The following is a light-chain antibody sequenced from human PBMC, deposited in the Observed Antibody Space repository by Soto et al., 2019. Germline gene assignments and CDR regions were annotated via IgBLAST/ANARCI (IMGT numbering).Light chain of an antibody. CDR2: GAS. J-gene: IGKJ4*01. CDR3: QQYNNWPSLT. V-gene: IGKV3-15*01. CDR1: QSVSNN. Sequence: EIVMTQSPATLSVSPGERATLSCRASQSVSNNLAWYQHIPGQAPRLLIYGASTRATGIPARFSGGGSGTEFTLTISSLQSEDFAXYYCQQYNNWPSLTFGGGTKVEIK.